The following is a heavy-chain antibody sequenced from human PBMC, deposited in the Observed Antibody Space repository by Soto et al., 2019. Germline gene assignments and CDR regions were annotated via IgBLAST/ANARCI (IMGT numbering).Heavy chain of an antibody. D-gene: IGHD6-6*01. CDR2: INPSGGST. CDR1: GYTFTSDY. CDR3: ASSSLLDYGMDV. V-gene: IGHV1-46*01. Sequence: GASVKVSCKASGYTFTSDYIHWVRQAPGQGLEWMGIINPSGGSTSYAQKFQGRLTMTRDTSTSTVYMEVSSLRSEDTAVYYCASSSLLDYGMDVWGQGTTVTVSS. J-gene: IGHJ6*02.